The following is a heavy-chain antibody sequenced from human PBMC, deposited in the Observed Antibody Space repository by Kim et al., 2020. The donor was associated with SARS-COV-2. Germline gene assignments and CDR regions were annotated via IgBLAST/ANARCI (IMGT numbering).Heavy chain of an antibody. CDR1: GGTFSNYA. V-gene: IGHV1-69*13. CDR2: IIPIFGTA. D-gene: IGHD2-2*01. Sequence: SVKVSCKASGGTFSNYAISWVRQAPGEGLEWMGGIIPIFGTANYAQKFQGRVTITADESTSTAYMELSSLRSEDTAVYYCARDGGSSTSPKSPQYYYGMDVWGQGTTVTVSS. J-gene: IGHJ6*02. CDR3: ARDGGSSTSPKSPQYYYGMDV.